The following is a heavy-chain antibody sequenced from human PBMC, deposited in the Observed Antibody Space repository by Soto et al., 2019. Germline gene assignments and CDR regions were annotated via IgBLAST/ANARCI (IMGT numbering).Heavy chain of an antibody. D-gene: IGHD6-13*01. Sequence: ASVKVSCKASGYTFTSYDINWVRQATGQGHEWMGWMKPNSGKTGYAQKFQGRVTMTRNTCISTAYMELSSLKSEDTAVYYCARRGYSSSWYYYYYYGMDVWGQGTTVTVSS. V-gene: IGHV1-8*01. CDR2: MKPNSGKT. CDR3: ARRGYSSSWYYYYYYGMDV. J-gene: IGHJ6*02. CDR1: GYTFTSYD.